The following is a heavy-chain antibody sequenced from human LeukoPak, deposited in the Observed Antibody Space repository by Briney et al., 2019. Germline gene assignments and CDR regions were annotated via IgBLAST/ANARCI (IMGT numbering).Heavy chain of an antibody. J-gene: IGHJ5*02. CDR2: IYSSGTT. CDR1: GGSISAYY. Sequence: SETLSLTCIVSGGSISAYYWSWIRQPAGKGLEWIGRIYSSGTTNYNPSLKSRVTISVDTSKNQFSLKLSSVTAADTAVYYCARGKRTGVRGWVRNWFDPWGQGTLVTVSS. CDR3: ARGKRTGVRGWVRNWFDP. D-gene: IGHD6-19*01. V-gene: IGHV4-4*07.